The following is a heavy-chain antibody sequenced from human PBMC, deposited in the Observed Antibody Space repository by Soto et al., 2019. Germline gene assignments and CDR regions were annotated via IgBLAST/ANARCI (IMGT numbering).Heavy chain of an antibody. J-gene: IGHJ6*02. CDR2: INHSGST. V-gene: IGHV4-34*01. Sequence: SETLSLTCAVYGGSFSGYYWSWIRQPPGKGLEWIGEINHSGSTNYNPSLKSRVTISVDTSKNQFSLKLSSVTAADTAVYYCARDMQAYSSPHLYYYGMDVWGQGTTVTVSS. CDR3: ARDMQAYSSPHLYYYGMDV. CDR1: GGSFSGYY. D-gene: IGHD6-13*01.